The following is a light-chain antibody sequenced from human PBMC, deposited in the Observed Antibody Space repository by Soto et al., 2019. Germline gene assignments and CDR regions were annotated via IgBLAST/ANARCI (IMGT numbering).Light chain of an antibody. V-gene: IGLV2-14*01. CDR2: EVS. CDR1: SSDFGGYNY. J-gene: IGLJ1*01. Sequence: QSVLTQPASVSGSPGQSITISCTGTSSDFGGYNYVSWYQQHPGKAPKLMIYEVSNRPSGVSNRFSGSKSGNTASLAISGLQAEDEADYYCSSYTSSSTYVFGTGTKVNVL. CDR3: SSYTSSSTYV.